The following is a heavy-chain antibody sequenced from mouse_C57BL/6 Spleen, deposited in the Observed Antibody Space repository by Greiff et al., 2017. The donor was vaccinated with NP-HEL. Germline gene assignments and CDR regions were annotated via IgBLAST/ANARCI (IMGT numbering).Heavy chain of an antibody. V-gene: IGHV5-12*01. CDR1: GFTFSDYY. CDR2: ISNGGGST. Sequence: VQLKESGGGLVQPGGSLKLSCAASGFTFSDYYMYWVRQTPEKRLEWVAYISNGGGSTYYPDTVKGRFTISRDNAKNTLYLQMSRLKSEDTAMYYCARHGIYYGSSYLGYFDVWGTGTTVTVSS. D-gene: IGHD1-1*01. CDR3: ARHGIYYGSSYLGYFDV. J-gene: IGHJ1*03.